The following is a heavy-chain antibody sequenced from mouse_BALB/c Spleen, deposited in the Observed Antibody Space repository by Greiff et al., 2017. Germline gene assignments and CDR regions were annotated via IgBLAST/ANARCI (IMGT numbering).Heavy chain of an antibody. Sequence: EVKLMESGGGLVKPGGSLKLSCAASGFTFSSYAMSWVRQSPEKRLEWVAEISSGGSYTYYPDTVTGRFTISRDNAKNTLYLEMSSLRSEDTAMYYCARGVDYGFAYWGQGTLVTVSA. D-gene: IGHD2-4*01. V-gene: IGHV5-9-4*01. J-gene: IGHJ3*01. CDR1: GFTFSSYA. CDR3: ARGVDYGFAY. CDR2: ISSGGSYT.